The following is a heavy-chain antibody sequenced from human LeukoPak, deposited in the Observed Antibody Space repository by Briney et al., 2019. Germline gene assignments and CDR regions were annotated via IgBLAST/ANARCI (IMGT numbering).Heavy chain of an antibody. CDR3: ARDDCSGGSCYVAY. J-gene: IGHJ4*02. D-gene: IGHD2-15*01. CDR1: GGSFSGYY. Sequence: TSETLSLTCAVYGGSFSGYYWSWIRQPPGKGLEWIGEINHSGSTNYNPSLKSQVTISVDTSKNQFSLKLSSATAADTAVYYCARDDCSGGSCYVAYWGQGTLVTVSS. V-gene: IGHV4-34*01. CDR2: INHSGST.